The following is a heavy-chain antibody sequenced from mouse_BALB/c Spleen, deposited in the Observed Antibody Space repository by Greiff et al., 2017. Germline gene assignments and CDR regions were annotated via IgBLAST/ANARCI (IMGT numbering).Heavy chain of an antibody. D-gene: IGHD1-1*01. J-gene: IGHJ1*01. CDR1: GYSFTSYW. Sequence: VQLQQSGPQLVRPGASVKISCKASGYSFTSYWMHWVKQRPGQGLEWIGMIDPSDSETRLNQKFKDKATLTVDKSSSTAYMQLSSPTSEDSAVYYCAYYYGSSYWYFDVWGAGTTVTVSS. CDR2: IDPSDSET. CDR3: AYYYGSSYWYFDV. V-gene: IGHV1-74*01.